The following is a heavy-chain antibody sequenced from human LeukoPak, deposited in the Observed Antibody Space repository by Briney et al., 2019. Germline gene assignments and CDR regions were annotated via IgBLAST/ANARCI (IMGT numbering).Heavy chain of an antibody. J-gene: IGHJ4*02. CDR1: GFTFNSYA. CDR2: ISGSDGST. D-gene: IGHD2-2*01. V-gene: IGHV3-23*01. Sequence: GGSLRLSCAASGFTFNSYAMSWVRQAPGKGLEWVSAISGSDGSTYYADSVKGRFTISRDNSKNTLYLQMNSLRAEDTAVYYCANRRVHTNNFDNWGQETLVTVSS. CDR3: ANRRVHTNNFDN.